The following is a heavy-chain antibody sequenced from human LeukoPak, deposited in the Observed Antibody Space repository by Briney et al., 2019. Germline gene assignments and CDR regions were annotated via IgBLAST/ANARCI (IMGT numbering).Heavy chain of an antibody. CDR1: GFTFSSYG. V-gene: IGHV3-30*19. CDR2: ISYDGSNE. Sequence: GGSLRLSCAASGFTFSSYGMHWVREAPGKGLEWVAVISYDGSNEYYADSVKGRFTISRDSSENTLYLQMNSLRVEDTAVYYCARVGYYSSGPFSYFDYWGQGTLVTVSS. J-gene: IGHJ4*02. CDR3: ARVGYYSSGPFSYFDY. D-gene: IGHD3-10*01.